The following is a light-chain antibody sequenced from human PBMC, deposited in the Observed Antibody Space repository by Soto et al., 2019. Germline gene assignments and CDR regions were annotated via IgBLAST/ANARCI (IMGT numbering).Light chain of an antibody. CDR2: AAS. CDR3: QQFGSYPLT. J-gene: IGKJ4*01. V-gene: IGKV1-9*01. Sequence: DIQLTQSPSFLSASVGDRVTVTCRASQDISSYLAWYQQKAGKAPTLLIYAASTLQSGVPSRFSGSGSGTEFTLTISSLQPEDFATYYCQQFGSYPLTFGGGTKVEI. CDR1: QDISSY.